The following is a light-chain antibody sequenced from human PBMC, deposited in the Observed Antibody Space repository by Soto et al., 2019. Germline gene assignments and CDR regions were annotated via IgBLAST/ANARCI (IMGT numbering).Light chain of an antibody. CDR1: SSNIGAAYD. CDR3: QSYDSSLSGSV. Sequence: QSVLTQPPSVSGAPGQRVTISCTGSSSNIGAAYDVHWYQHLPGTAPKLLIYGNNNRPSGVPDRFSGSKSGTSASLAITGLQAADEADYYCQSYDSSLSGSVFGGGTKVTVL. V-gene: IGLV1-40*01. CDR2: GNN. J-gene: IGLJ2*01.